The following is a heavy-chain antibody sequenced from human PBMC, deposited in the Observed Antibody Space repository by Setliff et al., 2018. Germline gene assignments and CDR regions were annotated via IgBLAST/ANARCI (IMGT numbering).Heavy chain of an antibody. D-gene: IGHD3-10*01. CDR3: ASGLGVDY. V-gene: IGHV4-59*11. CDR1: GGSISSHY. CDR2: IYYSGST. Sequence: SETLSLTCTVSGGSISSHYWSWIRQPPGKGLEWIGSIYYSGSTNYNPSLKSRVTISVDTSKNQFSLKLSSVTAADTAVYYCASGLGVDYWGQGTLVTVSS. J-gene: IGHJ4*02.